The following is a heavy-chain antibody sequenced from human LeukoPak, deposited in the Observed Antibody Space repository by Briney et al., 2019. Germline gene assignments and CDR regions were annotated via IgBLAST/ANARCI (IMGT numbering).Heavy chain of an antibody. J-gene: IGHJ4*02. D-gene: IGHD2-2*01. Sequence: GASVKVSCKASGYTFTGYFIHWARQAPGQGLEWMGWINPNSGGTNYAQKFQGRVTMTRDTSITTAYMELSRLRSDDTAVYYCARAASRYYLDYWGQGTLVTVSS. CDR3: ARAASRYYLDY. CDR1: GYTFTGYF. CDR2: INPNSGGT. V-gene: IGHV1-2*02.